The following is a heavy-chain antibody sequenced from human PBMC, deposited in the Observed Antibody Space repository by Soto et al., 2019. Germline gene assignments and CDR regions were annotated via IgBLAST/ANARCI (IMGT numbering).Heavy chain of an antibody. D-gene: IGHD2-2*01. CDR2: IKQDGSEK. CDR1: GFTFSSYW. V-gene: IGHV3-7*01. J-gene: IGHJ1*01. Sequence: SGFTFSSYWMSWVRQAPGKGLEWVANIKQDGSEKYYVDSVKGRFTISRDNAKNSLYLQMNSLRAEDTAVYYCAREGLPAATFQHWGQGTLVTVSS. CDR3: AREGLPAATFQH.